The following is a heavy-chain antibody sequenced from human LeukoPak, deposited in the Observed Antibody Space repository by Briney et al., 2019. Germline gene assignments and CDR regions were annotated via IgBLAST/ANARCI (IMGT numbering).Heavy chain of an antibody. CDR1: GFTFDDYA. Sequence: GGSLRLSCAASGFTFDDYAMHWVRQAPGKGLEWVSLISGDGGSTYYADSVKGRFTISRDNAKNSLYLQMNSLRAEDTAVYYCARADDVAVPYYWGQGTLVTVSS. D-gene: IGHD6-19*01. J-gene: IGHJ4*02. V-gene: IGHV3-43*02. CDR3: ARADDVAVPYY. CDR2: ISGDGGST.